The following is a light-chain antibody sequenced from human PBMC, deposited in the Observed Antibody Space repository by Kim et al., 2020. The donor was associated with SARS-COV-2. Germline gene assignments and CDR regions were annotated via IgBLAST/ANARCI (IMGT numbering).Light chain of an antibody. CDR1: NANIGNNY. J-gene: IGLJ3*02. V-gene: IGLV1-51*01. CDR2: DNN. CDR3: GTWDSSLSARV. Sequence: GQRVTISCSGNNANIGNNYVSWYQQLPGTAPKLLIYDNNKRPSGIPDRFSGSKSGTSATLGITGLQTGDEADYYCGTWDSSLSARVFGGGTQLTVL.